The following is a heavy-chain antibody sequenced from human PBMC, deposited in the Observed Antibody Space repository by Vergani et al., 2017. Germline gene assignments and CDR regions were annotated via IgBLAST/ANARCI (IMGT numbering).Heavy chain of an antibody. Sequence: QVQLVESGGGVVQPGRSLRLSCAASGFTFSSYGMHWVRQAPGKGLEWVAVISYDGSNKYYADSVKGRFTISRDNSKNTLYLQMNSLRAEDTAVYYCAKNQRDSGSXYGYWGQGTLVTVSS. V-gene: IGHV3-30*18. J-gene: IGHJ4*02. CDR3: AKNQRDSGSXYGY. CDR2: ISYDGSNK. CDR1: GFTFSSYG. D-gene: IGHD1-26*01.